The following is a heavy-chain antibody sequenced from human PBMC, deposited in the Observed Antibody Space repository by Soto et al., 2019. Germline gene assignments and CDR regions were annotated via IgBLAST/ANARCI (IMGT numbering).Heavy chain of an antibody. Sequence: PSETLSLTCAVYGGSFSDNPWNWVRQSPGQGLEWIGEINHSGSTNYNPSLKSRVTISIDTSNNQFALELRSVTAADTAVFYCARGRRGYSSSSGYHNYGMDVWGQGTTVT. D-gene: IGHD6-6*01. CDR3: ARGRRGYSSSSGYHNYGMDV. CDR2: INHSGST. CDR1: GGSFSDNP. J-gene: IGHJ6*02. V-gene: IGHV4-34*01.